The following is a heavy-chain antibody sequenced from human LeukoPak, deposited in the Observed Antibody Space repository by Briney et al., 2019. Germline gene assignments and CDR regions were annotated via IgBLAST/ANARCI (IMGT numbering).Heavy chain of an antibody. CDR1: GGSISSYY. CDR2: IYYSGST. Sequence: SETLSLTCTVSGGSISSYYWSWRWQPPGKGLEWIGYIYYSGSTNYNPSLKSRVTISVDTSKNQFSLKLSSVTAADTAVYYCARVVVRNWFDPWGQGTLVTVSS. CDR3: ARVVVRNWFDP. D-gene: IGHD6-6*01. V-gene: IGHV4-59*01. J-gene: IGHJ5*02.